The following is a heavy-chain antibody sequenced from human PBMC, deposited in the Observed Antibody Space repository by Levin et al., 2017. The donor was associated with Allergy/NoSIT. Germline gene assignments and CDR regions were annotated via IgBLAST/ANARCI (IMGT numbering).Heavy chain of an antibody. CDR1: GFTFRHCG. V-gene: IGHV3-21*06. J-gene: IGHJ2*01. Sequence: LSLTCAASGFTFRHCGMTWVRQGPGKGLEWVSFISRDGTYIYYADSLKGRFTISRDDAKNSMYLQMNSLRVEDTALYFCARSSVVGSCSSTSCASFDLWGRGTLVSVSS. CDR2: ISRDGTYI. D-gene: IGHD2-2*01. CDR3: ARSSVVGSCSSTSCASFDL.